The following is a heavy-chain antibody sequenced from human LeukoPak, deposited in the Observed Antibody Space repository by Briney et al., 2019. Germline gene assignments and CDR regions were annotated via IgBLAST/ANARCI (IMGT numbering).Heavy chain of an antibody. V-gene: IGHV3-30-3*01. CDR1: GLTFSSYA. Sequence: GRSLRLSCAASGLTFSSYAMHWVRQAPGKGLEWVAVISYDGSNKYYADSVKGRFTISRDNSKNTLYLQMYSLRAEDTAVYYCARSKPSPIVVVPAATYYYGMDVWGQGTTVTVSS. CDR3: ARSKPSPIVVVPAATYYYGMDV. D-gene: IGHD2-2*01. J-gene: IGHJ6*02. CDR2: ISYDGSNK.